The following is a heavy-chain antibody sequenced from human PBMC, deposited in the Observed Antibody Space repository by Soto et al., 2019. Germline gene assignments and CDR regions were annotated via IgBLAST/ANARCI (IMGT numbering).Heavy chain of an antibody. J-gene: IGHJ4*02. V-gene: IGHV3-9*02. CDR1: GFTADDYA. Sequence: GGSLRLSCVASGFTADDYAMHWVRQAPGKGLEWVSGISSNSDTIDYADSVKGRFTISRDNSKNTLYLQMNSLRAEDTSVYYCAKEGGLSGSYYISSSYYFDYWGQGTLVTVSS. CDR2: ISSNSDTI. D-gene: IGHD1-26*01. CDR3: AKEGGLSGSYYISSSYYFDY.